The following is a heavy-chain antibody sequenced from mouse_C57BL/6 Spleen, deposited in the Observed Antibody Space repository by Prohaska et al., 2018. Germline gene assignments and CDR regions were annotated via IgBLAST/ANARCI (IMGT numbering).Heavy chain of an antibody. J-gene: IGHJ3*01. CDR3: ARRGEAYYGSSAFAY. Sequence: HGKSLEWIGDINPNNGGTSYNQKFKGKATLIVDKSSSTAYMELRSLTAEDSAIYDCARRGEAYYGSSAFAYWGQGTLVTVSA. V-gene: IGHV1-26*01. D-gene: IGHD1-1*01. CDR2: INPNNGGT.